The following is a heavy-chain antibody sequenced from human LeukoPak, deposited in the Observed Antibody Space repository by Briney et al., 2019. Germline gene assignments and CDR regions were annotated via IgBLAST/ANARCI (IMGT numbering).Heavy chain of an antibody. CDR3: ARAIINGYNPPDY. CDR2: IIPILGIA. CDR1: GGTFSSYA. Sequence: GASVKVSCKASGGTFSSYAISWVRQAPGQGLEWMGRIIPILGIANYAQKFQGRVTITADKSTSTAYMELSSLRSEDTAVYYCARAIINGYNPPDYWGQGTLVTVSS. D-gene: IGHD5-24*01. J-gene: IGHJ4*02. V-gene: IGHV1-69*04.